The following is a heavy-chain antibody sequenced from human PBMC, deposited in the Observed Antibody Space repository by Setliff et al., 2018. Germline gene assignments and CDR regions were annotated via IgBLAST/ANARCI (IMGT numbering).Heavy chain of an antibody. J-gene: IGHJ4*02. Sequence: ASVKVSCKASGGTFSSYGISWVRQAPGQGLEWMGWISAYNGFIVYAQKFQGRVTMTTDTSTNTAYMELRSLRSDDTAMYYCARDTHQWDPLYFDSWGQGTLVTVSS. V-gene: IGHV1-18*01. CDR3: ARDTHQWDPLYFDS. CDR1: GGTFSSYG. CDR2: ISAYNGFI. D-gene: IGHD1-26*01.